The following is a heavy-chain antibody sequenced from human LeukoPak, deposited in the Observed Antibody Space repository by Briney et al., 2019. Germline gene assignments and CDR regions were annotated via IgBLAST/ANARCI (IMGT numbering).Heavy chain of an antibody. V-gene: IGHV4-31*03. Sequence: SETLSLTCTVSGGSISSGGYYWSWIRQHPGKGLEWIGYIYYSGSTYYNPSLKSRVTISVDTSKNQFSLKLSSVTAADTAVYYCAKDSSGYYPLVWFDPWGQGTLVTVSS. CDR1: GGSISSGGYY. CDR2: IYYSGST. D-gene: IGHD3-22*01. CDR3: AKDSSGYYPLVWFDP. J-gene: IGHJ5*02.